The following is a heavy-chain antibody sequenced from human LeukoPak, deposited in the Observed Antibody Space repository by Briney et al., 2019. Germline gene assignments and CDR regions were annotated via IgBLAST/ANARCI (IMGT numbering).Heavy chain of an antibody. CDR3: ANYVSRTMRDY. Sequence: SETLSLTCTASGGSITTGGHYWGWIRQPPGKGLEWIGSIDYRERTTYNPSLKSRVAISADTSKNQFSLQLSSVTVTDTALYYCANYVSRTMRDYWGQGTLVTVSS. D-gene: IGHD3-16*01. J-gene: IGHJ4*02. CDR1: GGSITTGGHY. CDR2: IDYRERT. V-gene: IGHV4-39*01.